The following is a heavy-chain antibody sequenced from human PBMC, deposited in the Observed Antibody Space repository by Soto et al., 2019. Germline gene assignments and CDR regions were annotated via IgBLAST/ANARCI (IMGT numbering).Heavy chain of an antibody. CDR2: IYWDDDK. CDR1: GFSLSTSGVG. V-gene: IGHV2-5*02. D-gene: IGHD3-10*01. Sequence: QITLKESGPTLVKPTQTLTLTCTFSGFSLSTSGVGVGWIRQPPGKALEWLALIYWDDDKRYSPSLKSRLTITNETSKYRVVLTMTNMGPVDTSTYSCAHRPLWFGETTGFDYWGQGTRLTVS. J-gene: IGHJ4*02. CDR3: AHRPLWFGETTGFDY.